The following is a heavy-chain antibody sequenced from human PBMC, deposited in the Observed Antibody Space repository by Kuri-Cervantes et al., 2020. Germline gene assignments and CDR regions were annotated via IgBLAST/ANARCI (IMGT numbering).Heavy chain of an antibody. V-gene: IGHV3-30*02. J-gene: IGHJ4*02. Sequence: GESLKISCAASGFTFSDYGMNWVRQAPGKGLEWVAFIRYDGGNKYYADSVKGRFTISRDNSKNTLYLQMNSLRAEDTAVYYCAKDSYSNYEGFAYWGQGTLVTVSS. CDR2: IRYDGGNK. CDR1: GFTFSDYG. D-gene: IGHD4-11*01. CDR3: AKDSYSNYEGFAY.